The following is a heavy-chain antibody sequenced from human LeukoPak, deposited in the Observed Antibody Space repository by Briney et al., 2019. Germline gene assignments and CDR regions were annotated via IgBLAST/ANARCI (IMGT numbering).Heavy chain of an antibody. Sequence: ASVKVSCKASGYTFTGYYMHWVRQAPGQGLEWMGRINPNSGGTNYAQKFQGRVTVTRDTSISTAYMELSRLRSDDTAVYYCARDQAGVAGNYYYYYGMDVWGQGTTVTVSS. V-gene: IGHV1-2*06. J-gene: IGHJ6*02. D-gene: IGHD6-19*01. CDR2: INPNSGGT. CDR3: ARDQAGVAGNYYYYYGMDV. CDR1: GYTFTGYY.